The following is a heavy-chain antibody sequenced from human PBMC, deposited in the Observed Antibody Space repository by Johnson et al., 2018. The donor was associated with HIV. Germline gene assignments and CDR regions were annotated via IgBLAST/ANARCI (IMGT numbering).Heavy chain of an antibody. V-gene: IGHV3-9*01. J-gene: IGHJ3*02. CDR1: GFIFDDYA. Sequence: VQLVESGGGLVQPGRSLRLSCAASGFIFDDYAMHWVRQAPGKGLEWVSGISWNSGSKGYADSVKGRFTISRDNAKNSLYLQMNSMRAEDTAVYYCARKFPDAFDIWGQGTMVTVSS. CDR3: ARKFPDAFDI. CDR2: ISWNSGSK.